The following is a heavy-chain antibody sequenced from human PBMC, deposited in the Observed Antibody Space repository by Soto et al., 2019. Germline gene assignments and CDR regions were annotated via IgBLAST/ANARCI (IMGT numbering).Heavy chain of an antibody. V-gene: IGHV4-30-4*01. CDR2: IFSSWTT. CDR1: GHSISSGKKY. CDR3: ARVPSPFDYYYAMDV. J-gene: IGHJ6*02. D-gene: IGHD3-16*01. Sequence: PSETLSLTCTVSGHSISSGKKYWSWIRQPPWNGVEWILYIFSSWTTYYNPSLKGRLTMSLDASQNQFSLKLNSLTDADTAVYFCARVPSPFDYYYAMDVWGQGTTVTVSS.